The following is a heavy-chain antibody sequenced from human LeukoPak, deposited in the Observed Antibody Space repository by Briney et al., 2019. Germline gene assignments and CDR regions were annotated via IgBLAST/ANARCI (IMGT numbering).Heavy chain of an antibody. CDR1: GCTFSDYY. CDR2: ISISGNTI. D-gene: IGHD3-22*01. J-gene: IGHJ4*02. V-gene: IGHV3-11*01. Sequence: GWALRLSCAASGCTFSDYYMSGIRQARGKGLEGVSYISISGNTIFYADSVKGRFTLSRDNAKNSLYLQMNSLRAEDTAVYYCARVQPHYYDSSGYPPDYWGQGTLVTVSS. CDR3: ARVQPHYYDSSGYPPDY.